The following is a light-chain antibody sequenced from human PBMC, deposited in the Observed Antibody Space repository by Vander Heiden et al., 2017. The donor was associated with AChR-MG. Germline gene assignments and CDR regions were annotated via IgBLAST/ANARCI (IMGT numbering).Light chain of an antibody. CDR1: TSNIGNNA. J-gene: IGLJ3*02. V-gene: IGLV1-44*01. CDR2: ANN. Sequence: QSVLTQPPPASGTPGQRVNLSCSGSTSNIGNNAVNWYQHLPGTAPKLLIYANNQRPSGVPDRFSGSKSGTSASLAISGLQSEDEADYFCAAWDDSLDGSWVFGGGTTLTVL. CDR3: AAWDDSLDGSWV.